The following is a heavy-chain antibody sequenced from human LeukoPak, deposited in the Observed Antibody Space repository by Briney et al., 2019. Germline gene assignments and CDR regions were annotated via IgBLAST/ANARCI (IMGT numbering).Heavy chain of an antibody. Sequence: GGSLRLSCAASGFTFSSYWMSWVRQAPGKGLEWVANIKQDGSEKYYVDSVKGRFTISRDNAKNSLYLQMNSLRAEDTAVYYCARDLGYSYASTGWFDPWGQGTLVTVSS. CDR1: GFTFSSYW. J-gene: IGHJ5*02. CDR2: IKQDGSEK. V-gene: IGHV3-7*01. D-gene: IGHD5-18*01. CDR3: ARDLGYSYASTGWFDP.